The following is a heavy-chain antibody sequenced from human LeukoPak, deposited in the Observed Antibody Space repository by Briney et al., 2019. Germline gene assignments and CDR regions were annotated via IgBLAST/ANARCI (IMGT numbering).Heavy chain of an antibody. CDR3: ARDRVVPAAMGISEEYYYYYGMDV. D-gene: IGHD2-2*01. V-gene: IGHV6-1*01. CDR2: TYYRSKWYN. J-gene: IGHJ6*04. Sequence: SQTLSLTCAISGDSVSSNSAAWNWIRQSPSRGLEWLGRTYYRSKWYNDYAVSVKSRITINPDTSKNQFSLQLNSVTPEDTAVYYCARDRVVPAAMGISEEYYYYYGMDVWGKGTTVTASS. CDR1: GDSVSSNSAA.